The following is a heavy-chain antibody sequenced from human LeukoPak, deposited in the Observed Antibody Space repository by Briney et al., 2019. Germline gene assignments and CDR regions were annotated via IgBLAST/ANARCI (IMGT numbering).Heavy chain of an antibody. CDR2: ISRSGGNS. Sequence: GGSLRLSCEASGFTQNAMGWVRQAPGKGLEWVASISRSGGNSHYADSVKGRFTISRDNSKNTAYLQMNSLKTEDTAVYYCLGRKDAFDIWGQGTMVTVSS. J-gene: IGHJ3*02. CDR1: GFTQNA. V-gene: IGHV3-23*01. CDR3: LGRKDAFDI.